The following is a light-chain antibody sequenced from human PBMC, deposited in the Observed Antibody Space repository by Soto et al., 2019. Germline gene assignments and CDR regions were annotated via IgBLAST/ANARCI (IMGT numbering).Light chain of an antibody. CDR3: QQYYSPPRT. Sequence: AIPMTQSPSSLSASVGDRVTITCRASQGIRNDLGWYQQKPGKAPKLLIYAASSLQSGVPSRFSGSGSGSDFTLTISSLQAEDLAVYYCQQYYSPPRTFGQGTKVEI. CDR1: QGIRND. CDR2: AAS. V-gene: IGKV1-6*01. J-gene: IGKJ1*01.